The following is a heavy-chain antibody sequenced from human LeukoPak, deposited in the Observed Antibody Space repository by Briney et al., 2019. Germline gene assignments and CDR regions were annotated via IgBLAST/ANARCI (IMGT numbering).Heavy chain of an antibody. J-gene: IGHJ4*02. CDR1: GGSLSSYY. V-gene: IGHV4-59*08. Sequence: SETLSLTCTDSGGSLSSYYWSWIRQPPGKGLQWVADIYYTGSTNYNPSLKSRVTISVDTSKNQFSLKLSSVTAADTAVYYCARRAYSYGDFDYWGQGTLVTVSS. CDR2: IYYTGST. D-gene: IGHD5-18*01. CDR3: ARRAYSYGDFDY.